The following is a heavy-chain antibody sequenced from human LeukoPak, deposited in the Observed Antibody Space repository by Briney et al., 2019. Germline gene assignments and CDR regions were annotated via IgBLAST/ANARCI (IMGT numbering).Heavy chain of an antibody. Sequence: GGSLRLSCVASGFTFSRYWMHWVRHAPGKGLVWVSRINSDGRSTNYADSVKGRFSISRENAEKTLYRQMNSRRVEDTAVYYCVRGADTGYSSDSWGQGTLVTVSS. CDR2: INSDGRST. CDR1: GFTFSRYW. V-gene: IGHV3-74*01. CDR3: VRGADTGYSSDS. J-gene: IGHJ4*02. D-gene: IGHD3-9*01.